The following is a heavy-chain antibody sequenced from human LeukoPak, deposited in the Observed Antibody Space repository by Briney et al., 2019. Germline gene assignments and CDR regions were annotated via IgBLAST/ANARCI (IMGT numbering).Heavy chain of an antibody. CDR2: IYPGDSDT. J-gene: IGHJ4*02. Sequence: GESLKISCKGSGYSFTSYWIGWVRQMPGKGLEWMGIIYPGDSDTRYSPSFQGQVTISADKSISTAYLQWSSLKASDTAVHYCARHLDTAMVAFDYWGQGTLVTVSS. D-gene: IGHD5-18*01. CDR3: ARHLDTAMVAFDY. CDR1: GYSFTSYW. V-gene: IGHV5-51*01.